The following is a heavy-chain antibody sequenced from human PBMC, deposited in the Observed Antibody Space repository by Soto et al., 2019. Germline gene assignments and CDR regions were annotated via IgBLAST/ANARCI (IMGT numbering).Heavy chain of an antibody. CDR2: FDPEDGET. J-gene: IGHJ4*02. D-gene: IGHD1-26*01. CDR3: ATVWVVGATSGLFDY. CDR1: GYTLTELS. Sequence: ASVKVSCKVSGYTLTELSMHWLRQAPGKGLEWMGGFDPEDGETIYAQKFQGRVTMTEDTSTDTAYMELSSLRSEDTAVYYCATVWVVGATSGLFDYWGQGTLVTVSS. V-gene: IGHV1-24*01.